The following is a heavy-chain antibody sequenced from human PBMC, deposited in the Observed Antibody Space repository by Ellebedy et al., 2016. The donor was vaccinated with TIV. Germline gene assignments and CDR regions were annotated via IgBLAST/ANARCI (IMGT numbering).Heavy chain of an antibody. D-gene: IGHD4-17*01. V-gene: IGHV1-18*04. CDR3: ARDLLVDDYGDAHYYYGMDV. Sequence: ASVKVSCKASGYTFTSYGISSVRQAPGQGLEWLGWISDYNGNTNYAQKLQGRVIMTTDTSTSTAYMELRSLRSDDTAVYCCARDLLVDDYGDAHYYYGMDVWGQGTTVTVSS. J-gene: IGHJ6*02. CDR1: GYTFTSYG. CDR2: ISDYNGNT.